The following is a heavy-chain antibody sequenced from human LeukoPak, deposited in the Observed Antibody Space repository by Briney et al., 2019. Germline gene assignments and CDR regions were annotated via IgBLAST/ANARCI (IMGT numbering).Heavy chain of an antibody. D-gene: IGHD6-13*01. CDR1: GYTFTGYY. J-gene: IGHJ5*02. V-gene: IGHV1-2*02. CDR3: ARVSSPDWFDP. Sequence: ASVEVSCKASGYTFTGYYMHWVRQAPGQGLEWMGWIYPNSGGTNYAQKFQGRVTMTRDTSISTAYMELSRLRSDDTAVYYCARVSSPDWFDPWGQGTLVTVSS. CDR2: IYPNSGGT.